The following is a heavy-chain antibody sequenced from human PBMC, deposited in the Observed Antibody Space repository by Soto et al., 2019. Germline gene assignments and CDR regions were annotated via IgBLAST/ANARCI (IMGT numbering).Heavy chain of an antibody. CDR2: ISSSSSYI. V-gene: IGHV3-21*01. CDR1: GFTFSSYS. Sequence: ESGGGLVKPGGSLRLSCAASGFTFSSYSMNWVRQAPGKGLEWVSSISSSSSYIYYADSVKGRFTISRDNAKNSLYLQMNSLRAEDTAVYYCARDRGAHGDTFDYWGQGTLVTVSS. J-gene: IGHJ4*02. CDR3: ARDRGAHGDTFDY. D-gene: IGHD4-17*01.